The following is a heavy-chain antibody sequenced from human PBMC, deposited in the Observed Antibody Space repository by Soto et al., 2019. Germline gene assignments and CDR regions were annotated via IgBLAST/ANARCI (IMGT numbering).Heavy chain of an antibody. J-gene: IGHJ6*02. CDR1: GGSISSSSYY. V-gene: IGHV4-39*01. D-gene: IGHD3-16*01. Sequence: PSETLSLTCTVSGGSISSSSYYWGWIRQPPGKGLEWIGSIYYSGSTYYNPSLKSLVTISVDTSKNQFSLKLSSVTAADTAVYYCARIWGDYYYYYGMDVWGQGTTVTVSS. CDR2: IYYSGST. CDR3: ARIWGDYYYYYGMDV.